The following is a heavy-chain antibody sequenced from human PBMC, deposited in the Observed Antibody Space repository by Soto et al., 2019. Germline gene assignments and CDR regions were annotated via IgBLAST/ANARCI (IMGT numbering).Heavy chain of an antibody. CDR2: IYHSGSI. J-gene: IGHJ3*02. V-gene: IGHV4-59*01. Sequence: PSETLSLTCTVSGGSISSSYWSWIRQPPGKGLEYIGYIYHSGSINYKPSLKSRVTISLDTSKNHFSLKLSSVTAADTAVYYCARCNFDILTGYDAFDIWVQGTMVT. CDR3: ARCNFDILTGYDAFDI. CDR1: GGSISSSY. D-gene: IGHD3-9*01.